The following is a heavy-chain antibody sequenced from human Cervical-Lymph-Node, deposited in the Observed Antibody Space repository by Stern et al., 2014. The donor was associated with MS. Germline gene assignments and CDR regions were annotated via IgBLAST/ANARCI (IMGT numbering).Heavy chain of an antibody. CDR1: GDSVSSGSSY. J-gene: IGHJ4*02. D-gene: IGHD3-9*01. Sequence: QLQLQESGPGLVRPSETLSLTCTVSGDSVSSGSSYWSWIRQPPGKGLEWVGHVYFTGNTDYSPSLKSRVTISIDTSKNQFSLRLRSLTAADTAVYYCARDTSRLGIFDSWGQGTLVTVSS. CDR2: VYFTGNT. V-gene: IGHV4-61*01. CDR3: ARDTSRLGIFDS.